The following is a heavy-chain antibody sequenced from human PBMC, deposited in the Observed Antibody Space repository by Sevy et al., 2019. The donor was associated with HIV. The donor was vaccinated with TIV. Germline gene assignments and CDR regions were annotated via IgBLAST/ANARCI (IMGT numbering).Heavy chain of an antibody. D-gene: IGHD4-17*01. CDR1: GFIFKSYE. CDR3: ARDLPPSATTVAHFDY. J-gene: IGHJ4*02. Sequence: GGSLRLSCAASGFIFKSYEMNWVRQAPGKGLEWVSYISNSGSTIFFSDSVKGRFTISRDNTKNSVYLQMNSLRAEDTAVYYCARDLPPSATTVAHFDYWGRGTLVTVCS. V-gene: IGHV3-48*03. CDR2: ISNSGSTI.